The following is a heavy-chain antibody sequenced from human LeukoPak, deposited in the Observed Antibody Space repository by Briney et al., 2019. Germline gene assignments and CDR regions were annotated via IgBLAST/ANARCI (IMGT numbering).Heavy chain of an antibody. CDR3: ARAYSSSWYLSQLYGDYYYYYYMDV. CDR1: GYTFTSYD. D-gene: IGHD6-13*01. J-gene: IGHJ6*03. Sequence: ASVKVSCKASGYTFTSYDINWVRQATGHGLEWMGWMNPNNGNTGYAQKFQGRVTMTRNTSISTAYMELSSLRSEDTAVYYCARAYSSSWYLSQLYGDYYYYYYMDVWGKGTTVTISS. CDR2: MNPNNGNT. V-gene: IGHV1-8*01.